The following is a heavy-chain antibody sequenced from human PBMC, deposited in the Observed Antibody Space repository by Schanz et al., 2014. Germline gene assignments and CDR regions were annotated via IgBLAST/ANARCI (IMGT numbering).Heavy chain of an antibody. J-gene: IGHJ4*02. CDR2: MNPNSGNP. Sequence: QVHLVQSGAEVKKPGASVKVSCKASGYTFTSYDINWVRQAPGQGLEWLGWMNPNSGNPGFSQKFRGRVTMTRNTSMSTAYIELHILTSEDTAVYYCARGRTFDYWGQGTLVTVSS. V-gene: IGHV1-8*01. CDR3: ARGRTFDY. CDR1: GYTFTSYD.